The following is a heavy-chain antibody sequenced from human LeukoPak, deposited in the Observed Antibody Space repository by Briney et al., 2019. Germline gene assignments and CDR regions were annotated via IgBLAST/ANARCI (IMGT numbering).Heavy chain of an antibody. CDR3: ARDPHLEAVTTGGAFDV. V-gene: IGHV3-11*05. CDR2: ISSTSTYT. Sequence: KPGGSLRLSCAASAFIFSDYYMNWIRQAPGKGLEWVSYISSTSTYTNYADSVKGRFTISRDNSKNTLYLQMNSLRAEDTAVYYCARDPHLEAVTTGGAFDVWGQGTMVTVS. CDR1: AFIFSDYY. J-gene: IGHJ3*01. D-gene: IGHD4-17*01.